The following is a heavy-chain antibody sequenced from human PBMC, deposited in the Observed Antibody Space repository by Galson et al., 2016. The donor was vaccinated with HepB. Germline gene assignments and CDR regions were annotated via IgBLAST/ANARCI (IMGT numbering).Heavy chain of an antibody. CDR3: ARGLSMNWFDS. Sequence: SLRLSCAASGFTFSNSWMHWVRQAPGKGLVCVSRINTDGRGIAYADSVKGRFTIPRDNAKNTLYLQMNSLIAEDTAVYYCARGLSMNWFDSWGQGTLVTVSS. V-gene: IGHV3-74*01. CDR1: GFTFSNSW. J-gene: IGHJ5*01. CDR2: INTDGRGI.